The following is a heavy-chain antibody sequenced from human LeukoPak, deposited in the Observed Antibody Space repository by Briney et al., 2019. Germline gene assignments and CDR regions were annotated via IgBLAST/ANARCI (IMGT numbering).Heavy chain of an antibody. CDR1: GFTFSSYW. CDR3: ARAEGYDFWSGYLPGNFDY. CDR2: IKQDGSEK. J-gene: IGHJ4*02. Sequence: GGSLRLSCAASGFTFSSYWMSWVRQAPGKGLEWVANIKQDGSEKYYVDSVKGRFTISRDNAKNSLYLQMNSLRAEDTAVYYCARAEGYDFWSGYLPGNFDYWGQGTLVTVSS. V-gene: IGHV3-7*01. D-gene: IGHD3-3*01.